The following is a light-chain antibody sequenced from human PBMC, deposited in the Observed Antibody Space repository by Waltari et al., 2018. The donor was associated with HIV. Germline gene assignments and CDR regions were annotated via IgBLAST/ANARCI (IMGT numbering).Light chain of an antibody. CDR2: KAS. CDR3: QQYNNYPIT. J-gene: IGKJ5*01. V-gene: IGKV1-5*03. CDR1: QSISSW. Sequence: DIQITQAHSTKSTSLGKRDTITCRANQSISSWVAWYQQKPGKVPNLLIYKASSLESGVPSRFSGSGSETEFTLTISSLQPDDFATYYCQQYNNYPITFGQGTRLEIK.